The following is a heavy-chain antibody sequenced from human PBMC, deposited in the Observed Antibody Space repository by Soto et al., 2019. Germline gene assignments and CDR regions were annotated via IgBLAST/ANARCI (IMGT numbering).Heavy chain of an antibody. D-gene: IGHD3-16*01. V-gene: IGHV4-34*01. CDR2: INHSGST. CDR3: ARDPREALGAFDI. Sequence: PSETLSLTCAVYGGSFSGYYWSWIRQPPGKGLEWIGEINHSGSTNYNPSLKSRVTISVDTSKNQFSLKLSPVTAADTAVYYCARDPREALGAFDIWGQGTMVTVSS. J-gene: IGHJ3*02. CDR1: GGSFSGYY.